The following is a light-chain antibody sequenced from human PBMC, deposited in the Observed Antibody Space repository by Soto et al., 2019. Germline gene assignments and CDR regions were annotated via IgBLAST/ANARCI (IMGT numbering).Light chain of an antibody. CDR1: QGISNW. V-gene: IGKV1D-12*01. CDR3: QQATRFPYT. J-gene: IGKJ3*01. CDR2: AAS. Sequence: DLQVTQSPSSVSASVGDRVTLTCRASQGISNWLAWYQQKPGKDPKVLIYAASSLQSGVTSRFSGSGSGTDFTLTIDSLQPEDFATYFCQQATRFPYTFGPGTKVDLK.